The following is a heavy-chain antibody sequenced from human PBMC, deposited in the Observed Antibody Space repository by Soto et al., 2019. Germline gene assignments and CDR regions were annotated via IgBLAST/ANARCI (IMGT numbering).Heavy chain of an antibody. CDR1: GFTFSSYA. D-gene: IGHD6-19*01. CDR2: ISYDGSNK. J-gene: IGHJ6*02. Sequence: ESGGGVVQPGRSLRLSCAASGFTFSSYAMHWVRQAPGKGLEWVAVISYDGSNKYYADSVKGRFTISRDNSKNTLYLQMNSLRVEDTAVYYCARRPDSSGWQYYYYYYGMDVWGQGTTVTVSS. V-gene: IGHV3-30-3*01. CDR3: ARRPDSSGWQYYYYYYGMDV.